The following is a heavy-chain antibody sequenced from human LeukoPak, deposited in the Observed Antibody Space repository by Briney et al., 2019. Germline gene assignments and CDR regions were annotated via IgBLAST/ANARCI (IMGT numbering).Heavy chain of an antibody. D-gene: IGHD1-26*01. J-gene: IGHJ5*02. Sequence: GGSLRLSCTASGFSFRNTWMSWVRQAPGKGLEWVANIKKDETEIYYADSVKGRFTISRDNAKRSLYLQMNVLRAADTAVYYCATLNWDDGEVSGFDHWGRGIMVTVSS. V-gene: IGHV3-7*01. CDR2: IKKDETEI. CDR1: GFSFRNTW. CDR3: ATLNWDDGEVSGFDH.